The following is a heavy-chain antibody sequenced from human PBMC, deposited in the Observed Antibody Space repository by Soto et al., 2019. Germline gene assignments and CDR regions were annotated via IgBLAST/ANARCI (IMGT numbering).Heavy chain of an antibody. J-gene: IGHJ3*02. Sequence: ASVKVSCKASGYTFTGYYMHWVRQAPGQGLEWMGWINPNSGGTNYAQKFQGRVTMTRDTPISTAYMELSRLRSDDTAVYYCARDLAVTILSPDAFDIWGQGTMVTVSS. CDR1: GYTFTGYY. CDR3: ARDLAVTILSPDAFDI. D-gene: IGHD4-17*01. V-gene: IGHV1-2*02. CDR2: INPNSGGT.